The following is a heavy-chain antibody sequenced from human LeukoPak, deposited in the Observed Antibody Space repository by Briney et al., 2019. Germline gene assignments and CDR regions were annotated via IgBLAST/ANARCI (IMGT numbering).Heavy chain of an antibody. CDR1: GFTFSSYG. V-gene: IGHV3-23*01. CDR3: AKGSASIGYFDSDY. CDR2: ISGSGGST. J-gene: IGHJ4*02. D-gene: IGHD3-9*01. Sequence: GGSLRLSCAASGFTFSSYGMSWVRQAPGKGLEWVSAISGSGGSTYYADSVKGRFTISRDNSKNTLYLQMNSLRAEDTAVYYCAKGSASIGYFDSDYWGQGTLVTVSS.